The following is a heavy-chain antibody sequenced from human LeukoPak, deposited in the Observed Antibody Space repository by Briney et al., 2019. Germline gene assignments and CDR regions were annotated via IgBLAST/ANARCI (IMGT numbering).Heavy chain of an antibody. J-gene: IGHJ6*03. D-gene: IGHD5-12*01. CDR3: AKGADSGYDGYYYYYMDV. CDR1: GFTFSSYA. CDR2: ISGSGGST. V-gene: IGHV3-23*01. Sequence: GGSQRLSCAASGFTFSSYAMSWVRQAPGKGLEWVSAISGSGGSTYYADSVKGRFTISRDNSKNTLYLQMNSLRAEDTAVYYCAKGADSGYDGYYYYYMDVWGKGTTVTVSS.